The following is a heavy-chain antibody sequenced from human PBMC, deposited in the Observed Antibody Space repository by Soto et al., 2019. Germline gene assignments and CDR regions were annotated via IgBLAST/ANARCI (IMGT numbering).Heavy chain of an antibody. CDR2: ISDSSSYI. V-gene: IGHV3-21*01. D-gene: IGHD2-2*01. CDR1: GFTFSSYA. CDR3: ARMGAGYCVSISCYPSPTMGYGMDV. J-gene: IGHJ6*02. Sequence: PGGSLRLTCAASGFTFSSYAMNWVRQAPGKGLEWVSSISDSSSYIYYADSLKGRFTISRDNAKNSLYLQMNSLRAEDTAVYYCARMGAGYCVSISCYPSPTMGYGMDVWGQGTTVTVP.